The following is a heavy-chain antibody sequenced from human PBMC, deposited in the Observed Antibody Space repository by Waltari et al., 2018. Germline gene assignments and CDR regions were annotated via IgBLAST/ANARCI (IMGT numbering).Heavy chain of an antibody. V-gene: IGHV4-34*01. CDR3: ARGNDILIYNWFDP. CDR1: GGSFSGYY. J-gene: IGHJ5*02. D-gene: IGHD3-9*01. CDR2: INHSGST. Sequence: QVQLQQWGAGLLKPSETLSLTCAVYGGSFSGYYWSWIRQPPGKGLEWIGEINHSGSTNYNPSLKSRVTISVDTSKNQFSLKLSSVTAADTAVYYCARGNDILIYNWFDPWGQGTLVTVSS.